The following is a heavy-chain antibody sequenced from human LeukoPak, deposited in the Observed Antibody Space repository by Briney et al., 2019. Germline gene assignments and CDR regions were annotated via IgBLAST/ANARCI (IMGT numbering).Heavy chain of an antibody. CDR3: ARDARPYSSFGGIWFDP. D-gene: IGHD6-6*01. J-gene: IGHJ5*02. CDR2: ISAYNGNT. V-gene: IGHV1-18*01. Sequence: GASVKVSCKASGYTFTSYGISWVRQAPGQGLEWMGWISAYNGNTNYAQKLQGRVTMTTDTSTSTAYMELRSLRSDDTAVYYCARDARPYSSFGGIWFDPWGQGTLVTVSS. CDR1: GYTFTSYG.